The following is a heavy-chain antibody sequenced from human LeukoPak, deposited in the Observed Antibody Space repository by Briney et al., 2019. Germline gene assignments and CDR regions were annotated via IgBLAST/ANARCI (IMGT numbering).Heavy chain of an antibody. CDR1: GFTFSSYS. J-gene: IGHJ4*02. V-gene: IGHV3-48*04. CDR2: ISNSGSTK. Sequence: GGSLRLSCAASGFTFSSYSMNWIRQAPGKGLEWISYISNSGSTKYYADSVKGRFTISRDNAKNSLYLQMNSLRAEDTAVYYCAAVIDYWGQGTLVTVSS. CDR3: AAVIDY.